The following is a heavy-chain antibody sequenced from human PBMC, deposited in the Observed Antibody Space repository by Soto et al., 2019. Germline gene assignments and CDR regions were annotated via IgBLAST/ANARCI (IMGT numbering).Heavy chain of an antibody. V-gene: IGHV4-34*01. CDR1: PWSFSHYY. D-gene: IGHD6-19*01. J-gene: IGHJ3*02. Sequence: PSETLSLTCAVHPWSFSHYYWNWIRQSPGEGLEWIGKIKHGGSSNYNPSLRSRVSISMDMSKNQLSLKLSSVTAADTAVYYCARGGSSDWQVAFDIWGQGTMVTVSS. CDR3: ARGGSSDWQVAFDI. CDR2: IKHGGSS.